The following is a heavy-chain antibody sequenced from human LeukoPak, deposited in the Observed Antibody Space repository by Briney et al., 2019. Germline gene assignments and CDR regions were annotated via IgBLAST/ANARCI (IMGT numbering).Heavy chain of an antibody. D-gene: IGHD2-15*01. V-gene: IGHV4-59*01. CDR1: GGSISSYY. CDR3: ASIYCSGGSCRFDY. CDR2: IYYSGST. J-gene: IGHJ4*02. Sequence: SETLSLTCTVSGGSISSYYWSWIRQPPRTGLEWIGYIYYSGSTNYNPSLKSRVTISVDTSKNQFSLKLSSVTAADTAVYYCASIYCSGGSCRFDYWGQGTLVTVSS.